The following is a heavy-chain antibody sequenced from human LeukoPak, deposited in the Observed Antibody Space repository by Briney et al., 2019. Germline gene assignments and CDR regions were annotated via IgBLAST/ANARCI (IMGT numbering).Heavy chain of an antibody. CDR3: ARAGDGYYYYYMDV. J-gene: IGHJ6*03. V-gene: IGHV1-8*01. CDR1: GYTFTSYD. CDR2: MNPNSGDT. D-gene: IGHD7-27*01. Sequence: GASVKVSCKASGYTFTSYDINWVRQATGQGLEWMGWMNPNSGDTGYAQKFQGRVTMTRNTSISTAYMELSSLRSEDTAVYYCARAGDGYYYYYMDVWGKGTTVTVSS.